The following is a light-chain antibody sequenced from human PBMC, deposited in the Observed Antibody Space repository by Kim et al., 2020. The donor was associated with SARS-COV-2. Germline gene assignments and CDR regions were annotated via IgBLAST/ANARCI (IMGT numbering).Light chain of an antibody. Sequence: SVLTQPPSVSGAPGQRVTISCTGSSSNIGAGYDLHWYQQLPGTAPKLLIYHNTNRPSGVPDRFSGSKSGTSASLAITGLQAEDEADYYCQSYDSSLSGWVFGGGTQLTVL. J-gene: IGLJ3*02. CDR2: HNT. CDR1: SSNIGAGYD. CDR3: QSYDSSLSGWV. V-gene: IGLV1-40*01.